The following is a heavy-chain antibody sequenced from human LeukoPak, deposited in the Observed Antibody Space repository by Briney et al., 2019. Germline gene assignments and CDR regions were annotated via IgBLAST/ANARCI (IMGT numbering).Heavy chain of an antibody. J-gene: IGHJ6*03. Sequence: ASVKVSCKASGYTFTGYYIHWVRQAPGQGLEWMGWINPNSGGTNYAQKFQGRVTMTRDTSISTAYMELSRLRSDDTAVYYCARGLLWFGEGVANMDVWGKGTTVTISS. CDR2: INPNSGGT. CDR1: GYTFTGYY. V-gene: IGHV1-2*02. D-gene: IGHD3-10*01. CDR3: ARGLLWFGEGVANMDV.